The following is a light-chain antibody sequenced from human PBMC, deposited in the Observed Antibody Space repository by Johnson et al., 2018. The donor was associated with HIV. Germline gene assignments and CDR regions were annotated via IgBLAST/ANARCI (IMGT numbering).Light chain of an antibody. Sequence: QSVLSQPPSMSAAPGQRVAISCSGSSSNIENNYVSWYQQLPGTAPKLLIYDNNKRPSGIPDRFSGSKSGTSATLGITGLQTGDEADYYCGTWDSSLSASVFGTGTKGTVL. J-gene: IGLJ1*01. CDR3: GTWDSSLSASV. V-gene: IGLV1-51*01. CDR2: DNN. CDR1: SSNIENNY.